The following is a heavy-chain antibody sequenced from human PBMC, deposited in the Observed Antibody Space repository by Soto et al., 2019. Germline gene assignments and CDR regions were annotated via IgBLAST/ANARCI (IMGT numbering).Heavy chain of an antibody. J-gene: IGHJ5*02. CDR3: ARDRTDSGYYTNWLDP. V-gene: IGHV1-69*06. D-gene: IGHD3-22*01. CDR2: IIPIFGTT. CDR1: GGTFGSDA. Sequence: SVKVSCKASGGTFGSDAITWVRQSALRGLEWVGRIIPIFGTTNYAQNLQGRVTISADKSTLTSYMELHSLTSDDTALYYCARDRTDSGYYTNWLDPWGQGTQVTVSS.